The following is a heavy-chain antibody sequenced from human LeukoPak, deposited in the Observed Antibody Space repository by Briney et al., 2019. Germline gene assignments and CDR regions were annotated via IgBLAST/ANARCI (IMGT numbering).Heavy chain of an antibody. CDR1: GCTFSSYA. D-gene: IGHD4-11*01. CDR3: AKDDPNDYKPWIY. Sequence: GGSLRLSCAASGCTFSSYAMSWVRQAPGKGLEWVSLISGSGDKTYYADSVKGRFTISRDNSKNTLYLQVNSLRAEDTAVYYCAKDDPNDYKPWIYWGQGTLVIVSS. J-gene: IGHJ4*02. CDR2: ISGSGDKT. V-gene: IGHV3-23*01.